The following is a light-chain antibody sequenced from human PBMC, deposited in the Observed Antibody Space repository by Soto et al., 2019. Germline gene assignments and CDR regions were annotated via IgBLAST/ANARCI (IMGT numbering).Light chain of an antibody. J-gene: IGKJ4*01. Sequence: EIVLTQSPATLSVSPGERATLSCRASQSVSSNLAWYQQKPGQAPRLLIYGASTRATGIPARFSGSGSGTDFTLTISSLQAEDVAVYYCQQYYSTPQLTFGGGTKVDIK. V-gene: IGKV3-15*01. CDR2: GAS. CDR1: QSVSSN. CDR3: QQYYSTPQLT.